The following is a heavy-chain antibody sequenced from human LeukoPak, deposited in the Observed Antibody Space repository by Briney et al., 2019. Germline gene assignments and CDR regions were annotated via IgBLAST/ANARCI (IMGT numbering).Heavy chain of an antibody. V-gene: IGHV4-59*01. J-gene: IGHJ5*02. CDR3: ASDPRGGTSRGNWFDP. D-gene: IGHD1-1*01. CDR1: GGSISSYY. CDR2: IYYSGST. Sequence: SETLSLTCTVSGGSISSYYWSWIRQPPGKGLEWIGYIYYSGSTNYNPSLKSRVTISVDTSKNQFSLKLNSVTAADTAVYYCASDPRGGTSRGNWFDPWGQGTLVTVPS.